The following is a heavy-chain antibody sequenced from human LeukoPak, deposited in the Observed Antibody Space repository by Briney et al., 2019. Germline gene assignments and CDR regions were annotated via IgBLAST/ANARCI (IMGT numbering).Heavy chain of an antibody. J-gene: IGHJ4*02. CDR3: ARDRSYLALHLDY. CDR2: ISYDGSNK. CDR1: GFTFSSYA. V-gene: IGHV3-30*01. Sequence: GGSLRLSCAASGFTFSSYAVHWVRQAPGKGLEWVAVISYDGSNKYYADSVKGRFTISRDNSKNTLYLQMDSLRAEDTAVYYCARDRSYLALHLDYWGQGTLVTVSS.